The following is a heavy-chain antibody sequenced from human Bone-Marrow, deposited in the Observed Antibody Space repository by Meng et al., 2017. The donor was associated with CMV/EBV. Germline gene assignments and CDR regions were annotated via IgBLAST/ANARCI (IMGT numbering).Heavy chain of an antibody. J-gene: IGHJ1*01. CDR1: GGTFSSYA. V-gene: IGHV1-69*05. Sequence: SVKVSCKASGGTFSSYAISWVRQAPGQGLEWMGGIIPIFGTANYAQKFQGRVTITTDESTSTAYMELSSLRSEDTAVYYCARGPGGWLQLPPEYFQHWGQGTLVTVYS. CDR2: IIPIFGTA. CDR3: ARGPGGWLQLPPEYFQH. D-gene: IGHD5-24*01.